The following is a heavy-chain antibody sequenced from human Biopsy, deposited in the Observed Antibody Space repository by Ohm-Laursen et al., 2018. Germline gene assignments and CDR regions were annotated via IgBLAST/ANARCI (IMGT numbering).Heavy chain of an antibody. CDR3: VRGTGSQYFDY. D-gene: IGHD1-26*01. CDR2: ISGYNGNT. V-gene: IGHV1-18*01. CDR1: GYFFSSYG. J-gene: IGHJ4*02. Sequence: SVKVSCKASGYFFSSYGLNWVRQAPGQGLEWMGRISGYNGNTDYAQKFQGRVTMTIDSSASTAYLELRSLRSDDTAFYYCVRGTGSQYFDYWGQGTLVTVSS.